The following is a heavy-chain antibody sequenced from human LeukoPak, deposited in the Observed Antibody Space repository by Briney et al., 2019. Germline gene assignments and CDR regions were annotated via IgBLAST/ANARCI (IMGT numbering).Heavy chain of an antibody. Sequence: GGSLRLSCAASGFTFSSYSMNWVRQAPGKGLEWVSSISSTSSYIYYAVSVKGRFTISRDNATTSLYLQMTSLRAEDTAVYYCASGYSYGSRPYGMDVWGQGTTVTVSS. J-gene: IGHJ6*02. D-gene: IGHD5-18*01. V-gene: IGHV3-21*01. CDR2: ISSTSSYI. CDR1: GFTFSSYS. CDR3: ASGYSYGSRPYGMDV.